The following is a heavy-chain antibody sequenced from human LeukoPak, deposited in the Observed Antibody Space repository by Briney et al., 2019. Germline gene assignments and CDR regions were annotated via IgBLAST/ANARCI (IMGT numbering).Heavy chain of an antibody. CDR1: GGSISSSNW. V-gene: IGHV4-4*02. Sequence: SETLSLTCAVSGGSISSSNWWSWVRQPPGKGLEWIGNIHHSGTTYYNPSLKSRVTISVDTSKNQFSLKLSSVTAADTAVYYCARGIAAAGYWGQGTLVTVSS. D-gene: IGHD6-13*01. J-gene: IGHJ4*02. CDR3: ARGIAAAGY. CDR2: IHHSGTT.